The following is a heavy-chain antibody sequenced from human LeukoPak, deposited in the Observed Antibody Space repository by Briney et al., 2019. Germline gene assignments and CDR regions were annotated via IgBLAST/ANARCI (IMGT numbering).Heavy chain of an antibody. Sequence: SETLSLTCTVSGGSVSGYYWSWVRQPPGKGLQWIGYIHYSGSTNYNPSLKSRLTISVDTSKNQFSLKLTSVTAADTAVYYCARTTEGGYTYDYFYYYYMDVWGKGTTVTVSS. CDR3: ARTTEGGYTYDYFYYYYMDV. D-gene: IGHD5-18*01. J-gene: IGHJ6*03. CDR1: GGSVSGYY. V-gene: IGHV4-59*02. CDR2: IHYSGST.